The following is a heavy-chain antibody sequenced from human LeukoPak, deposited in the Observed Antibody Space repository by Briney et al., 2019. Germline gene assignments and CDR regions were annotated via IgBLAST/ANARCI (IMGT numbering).Heavy chain of an antibody. CDR2: IYYSGST. CDR1: GGSISSYY. Sequence: SETLSLTCTVSGGSISSYYWSWLRQPPGNGLEWIGHIYYSGSTNYNPSLKSRVTISVDTSKNQFSLKLSSVTAADTAVYYCARHGGATPFDYWGQGTLVTVSS. D-gene: IGHD1-26*01. V-gene: IGHV4-59*08. CDR3: ARHGGATPFDY. J-gene: IGHJ4*02.